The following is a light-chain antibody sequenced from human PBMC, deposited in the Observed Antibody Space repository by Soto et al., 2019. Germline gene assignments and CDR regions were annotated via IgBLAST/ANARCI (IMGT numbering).Light chain of an antibody. CDR3: QQYKTNSWT. Sequence: DIQVTQSPSSLPSSVGDRVTITXRASHSIIMWLSWYQQMAGXAPNXXXDDXSSLHRGGPSRLSGSGSGTEFTLTISSLQPDDFATYYFQQYKTNSWTFGQGTKVDIK. V-gene: IGKV1-5*01. CDR2: DXS. CDR1: HSIIMW. J-gene: IGKJ1*01.